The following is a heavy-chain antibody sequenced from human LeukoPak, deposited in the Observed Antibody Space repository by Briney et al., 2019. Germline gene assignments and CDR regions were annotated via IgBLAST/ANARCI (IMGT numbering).Heavy chain of an antibody. CDR3: HFHYLDV. D-gene: IGHD5-18*01. CDR1: GATSSGFV. CDR2: IIPIFPIV. J-gene: IGHJ6*03. Sequence: ASVKVSCKASGATSSGFVIYWLRQAPGQGLEWMGRIIPIFPIVNYAQIFQCRLTIELSRLRSQDTALYYCATTPPGYSYSNHFHYLDVWGKGTSVIVSS. V-gene: IGHV1-69*04.